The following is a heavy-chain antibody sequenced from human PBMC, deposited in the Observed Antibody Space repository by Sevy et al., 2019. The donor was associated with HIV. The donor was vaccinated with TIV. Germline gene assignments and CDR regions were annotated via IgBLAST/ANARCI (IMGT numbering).Heavy chain of an antibody. CDR3: ATDPYCISTSCYRFP. CDR1: GYTLTELS. V-gene: IGHV1-24*01. J-gene: IGHJ5*02. Sequence: ASVKVSCKVSGYTLTELSMHWVRQAPGKGLEWMGGFDPEDAEKINAQKFQGRATMTEDTSTDTPYMELSSPRSEETAVYYCATDPYCISTSCYRFPWGQGTLVTVSS. D-gene: IGHD2-2*01. CDR2: FDPEDAEK.